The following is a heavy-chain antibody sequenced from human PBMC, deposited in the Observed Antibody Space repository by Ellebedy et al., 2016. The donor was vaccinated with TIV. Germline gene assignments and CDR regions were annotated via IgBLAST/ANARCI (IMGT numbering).Heavy chain of an antibody. CDR3: AGGVVTAATFLAFYYYDMDV. J-gene: IGHJ6*02. CDR2: VSHSGAT. CDR1: GYSISRGYY. D-gene: IGHD2-15*01. V-gene: IGHV4-38-2*02. Sequence: SETLSLTCTVSGYSISRGYYWGWIRQSPGKGLEWIGSVSHSGATYYNPSLKSRVTISIDTSKNQFSLKLNSMTAADTAVYYCAGGVVTAATFLAFYYYDMDVWGRGTTVTVSS.